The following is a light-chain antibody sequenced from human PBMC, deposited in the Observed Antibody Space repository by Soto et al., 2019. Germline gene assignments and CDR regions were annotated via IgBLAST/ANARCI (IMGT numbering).Light chain of an antibody. V-gene: IGLV2-11*01. CDR2: DVT. Sequence: SQPHSITGSIQHEVALSCTGTSSYVGGHSSVSWYQQHPGKAPKLMIYDVTKRPSGVPDRFSGSKSGNTASLTISGLRPEDETDYYCCSYAGTYSYVFGTGTKVTVI. CDR3: CSYAGTYSYV. J-gene: IGLJ1*01. CDR1: SSYVGGHSS.